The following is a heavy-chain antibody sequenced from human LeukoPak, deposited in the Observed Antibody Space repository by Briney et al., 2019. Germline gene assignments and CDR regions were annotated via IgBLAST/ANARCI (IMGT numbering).Heavy chain of an antibody. D-gene: IGHD6-19*01. CDR1: GFTFSNYW. Sequence: GGSLRLSCAASGFTFSNYWMHWVRQAPGKGLVWVSRIKSDGRTTYYADSVKGRFTISRDDAKNTLYLQMNSLRAEDTAVYYCARAGVAVAYFYYFDYWGQGPLVTVSS. CDR2: IKSDGRTT. CDR3: ARAGVAVAYFYYFDY. V-gene: IGHV3-74*01. J-gene: IGHJ4*02.